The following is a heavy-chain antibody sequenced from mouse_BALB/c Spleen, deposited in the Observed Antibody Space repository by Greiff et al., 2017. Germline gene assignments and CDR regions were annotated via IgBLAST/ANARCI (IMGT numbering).Heavy chain of an antibody. CDR1: GFSLTSYG. D-gene: IGHD1-2*01. V-gene: IGHV2-2*02. J-gene: IGHJ1*01. CDR2: IWSGGST. Sequence: VKVVESGPGLVQPSQSLSITCTVSGFSLTSYGVHWVRQSPGKGLEWLGVIWSGGSTDYNAAFISRLSISKDNSKSQVFFKMNSLQANDTAIYYCARTVHYYGYWYFDVWGAGTTVTVSS. CDR3: ARTVHYYGYWYFDV.